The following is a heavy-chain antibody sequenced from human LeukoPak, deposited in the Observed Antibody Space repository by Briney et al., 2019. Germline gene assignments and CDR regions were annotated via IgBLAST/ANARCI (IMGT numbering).Heavy chain of an antibody. CDR2: VNPNSGGT. Sequence: ASVKVSCKASGYTFTSYAMHWVRQAPGQRLEWMGWVNPNSGGTNYAQKFKGWVTMARDTSISTAYMELSRLRSDDTAVYYCARVADFYGMDVWGQGTTVTVSS. CDR3: ARVADFYGMDV. J-gene: IGHJ6*02. V-gene: IGHV1-2*04. CDR1: GYTFTSYA.